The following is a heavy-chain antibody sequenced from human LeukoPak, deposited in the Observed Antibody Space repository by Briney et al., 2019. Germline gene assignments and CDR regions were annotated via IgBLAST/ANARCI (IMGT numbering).Heavy chain of an antibody. Sequence: GGSLRLSCAASGFTFSSYAMSWVRQAPGKGLEWVSAISGSGGSTYYADSVKGRFTISRDNSKNTLYLQMNSLRAEDTAVYYCAKARGKYSYGENFDYWGQGTLVTVSS. J-gene: IGHJ4*02. CDR3: AKARGKYSYGENFDY. CDR2: ISGSGGST. V-gene: IGHV3-23*01. CDR1: GFTFSSYA. D-gene: IGHD5-18*01.